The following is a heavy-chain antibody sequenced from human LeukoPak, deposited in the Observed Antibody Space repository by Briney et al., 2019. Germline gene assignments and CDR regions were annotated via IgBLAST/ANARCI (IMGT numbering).Heavy chain of an antibody. V-gene: IGHV1-69*05. Sequence: GASVKVSCKASGGTFSSYAISWVRQAPGQGLEWMGGINPIFGTANYAQKFQGRVTITTDESTSTAYMELSSLRSEDTAVYYCAIVVLDDYGDYGYFDYWGQGTLVTVSS. D-gene: IGHD4-17*01. CDR1: GGTFSSYA. CDR2: INPIFGTA. CDR3: AIVVLDDYGDYGYFDY. J-gene: IGHJ4*02.